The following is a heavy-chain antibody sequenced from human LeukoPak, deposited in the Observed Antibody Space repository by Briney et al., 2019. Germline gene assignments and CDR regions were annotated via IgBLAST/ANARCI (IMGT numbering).Heavy chain of an antibody. Sequence: GGSLRLSCAASGVTVSSNYMSWVRQAPGKGLEWVSVIYSGGSTYYADSVKGRFTISRDNSKNTLYLQMSSLRAEDTAVYYCARGAEGIAATDSNFAYWGRGTLVTVSS. CDR2: IYSGGST. V-gene: IGHV3-66*01. CDR3: ARGAEGIAATDSNFAY. CDR1: GVTVSSNY. D-gene: IGHD6-13*01. J-gene: IGHJ4*02.